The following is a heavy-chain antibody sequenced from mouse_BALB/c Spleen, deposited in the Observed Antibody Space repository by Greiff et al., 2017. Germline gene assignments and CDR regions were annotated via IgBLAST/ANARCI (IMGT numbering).Heavy chain of an antibody. CDR1: GDSITSGY. CDR2: ISYSGST. V-gene: IGHV3-8*02. CDR3: ARYGTGTSWFAY. D-gene: IGHD4-1*01. Sequence: VQLQQSGPSLVKPSQTLSLTCSVTGDSITSGYWNWIRKFPGNKLEYMGYISYSGSTYYNPSLKSRISITRDTSKNQYYLQLNSVTTEDTATYYCARYGTGTSWFAYWGQGTLVTVSA. J-gene: IGHJ3*01.